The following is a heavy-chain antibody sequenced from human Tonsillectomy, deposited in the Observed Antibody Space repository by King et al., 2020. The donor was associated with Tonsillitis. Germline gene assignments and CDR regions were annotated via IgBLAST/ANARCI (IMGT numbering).Heavy chain of an antibody. CDR2: IYSGGST. CDR1: GFTVSSNY. V-gene: IGHV3-53*01. J-gene: IGHJ4*02. D-gene: IGHD2-21*01. Sequence: EVQLVESGGGLIQPGGSLRLSCAASGFTVSSNYMSWVRQAPGKGLEWVSVIYSGGSTYYADSVKGRFTIPRDNSKNTLYLQMNSLRAEDTAVYYCARVSSTYCGGDCYSYYFYYWGQGTLVTVSS. CDR3: ARVSSTYCGGDCYSYYFYY.